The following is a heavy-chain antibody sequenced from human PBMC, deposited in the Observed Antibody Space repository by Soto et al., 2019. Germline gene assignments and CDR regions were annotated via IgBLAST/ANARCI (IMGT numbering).Heavy chain of an antibody. D-gene: IGHD3-10*01. V-gene: IGHV4-39*01. CDR3: ARRSYGSGRGYYYGMDV. J-gene: IGHJ6*02. CDR2: IYYSGST. CDR1: GGSISSSSYY. Sequence: LSLTCTVSGGSISSSSYYWGWIRQPPGKGLEWIGSIYYSGSTYYNPSLKSRVTISVDTSKNQFSLKLSSVTAADTAVYYCARRSYGSGRGYYYGMDVWGQGTTVTVSS.